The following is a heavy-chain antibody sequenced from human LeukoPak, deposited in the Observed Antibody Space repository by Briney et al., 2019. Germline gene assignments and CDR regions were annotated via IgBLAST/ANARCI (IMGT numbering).Heavy chain of an antibody. CDR2: ISAYNGNT. Sequence: ASVKVSCKASGYTFTSYGISWVRHAPGQGLEWMGWISAYNGNTNYAQKLQGRVTMTTDTSTSTAYMELRSLRSDDTAVYYCARHVPKTYYYDSSGFFFDYWGQGTLVTVSS. D-gene: IGHD3-22*01. CDR1: GYTFTSYG. J-gene: IGHJ4*02. V-gene: IGHV1-18*01. CDR3: ARHVPKTYYYDSSGFFFDY.